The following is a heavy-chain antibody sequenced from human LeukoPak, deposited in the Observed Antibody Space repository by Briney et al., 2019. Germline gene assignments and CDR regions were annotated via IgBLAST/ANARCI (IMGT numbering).Heavy chain of an antibody. J-gene: IGHJ4*02. CDR3: ARGPDIVLAPTASAYFFDY. D-gene: IGHD2-2*01. CDR2: ISYDESNK. V-gene: IGHV3-30*04. Sequence: GGSLRLSCAGSGFTFGDYTLHWVRQAPGKGLEWVAFISYDESNKYYADSVKGQFTISRDNSKNTMYLQMNSLRAEDTAIYYCARGPDIVLAPTASAYFFDYWGQGTLVTVSS. CDR1: GFTFGDYT.